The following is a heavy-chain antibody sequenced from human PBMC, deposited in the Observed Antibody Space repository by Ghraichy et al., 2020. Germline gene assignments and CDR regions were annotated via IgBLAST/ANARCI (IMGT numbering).Heavy chain of an antibody. CDR2: INPNSGVT. D-gene: IGHD2-21*01. CDR1: GYTFTGFR. CDR3: ARDPCGGGHCYGSFDN. V-gene: IGHV1-2*02. Sequence: ASVKVSCKASGYTFTGFRMHWVRQAPGQGLEWMGWINPNSGVTNFAQKFHGRVTVTRDTSITPAYMELSWLRSADTAVYYCARDPCGGGHCYGSFDNWGQGTLVTVSS. J-gene: IGHJ4*02.